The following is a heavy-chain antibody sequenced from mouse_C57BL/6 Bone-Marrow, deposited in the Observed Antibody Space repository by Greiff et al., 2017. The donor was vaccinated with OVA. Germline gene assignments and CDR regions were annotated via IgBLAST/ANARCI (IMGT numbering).Heavy chain of an antibody. V-gene: IGHV1-19*01. CDR1: GYTFTDYY. Sequence: EVKLMESGPVLVKPGASVKMSCKASGYTFTDYYMNWVKQSHGKSLEWIGVINPYNGGTSYNQKFKGKATLTVDKSSSTAYMELNSLTSEDSAVYYCARDPGSSLWFAYWGQGTLVTVSA. D-gene: IGHD1-1*01. J-gene: IGHJ3*01. CDR3: ARDPGSSLWFAY. CDR2: INPYNGGT.